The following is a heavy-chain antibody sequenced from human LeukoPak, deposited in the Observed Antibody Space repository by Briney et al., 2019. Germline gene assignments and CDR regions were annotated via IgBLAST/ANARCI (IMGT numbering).Heavy chain of an antibody. CDR1: GFTFSSYS. V-gene: IGHV3-48*02. J-gene: IGHJ4*02. D-gene: IGHD6-13*01. Sequence: HPAGSLRLSCAASGFTFSSYSMNWVRQAPGKGLEWISYISCSSSTIYYADSVKGRFTIFRYYAKNYLHQQINSIGDEGTAVYYCARERSGYSSSWFDYWGQGTLVTVSS. CDR3: ARERSGYSSSWFDY. CDR2: ISCSSSTI.